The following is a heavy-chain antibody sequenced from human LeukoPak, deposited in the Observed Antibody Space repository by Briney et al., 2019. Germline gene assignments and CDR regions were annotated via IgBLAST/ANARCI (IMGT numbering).Heavy chain of an antibody. V-gene: IGHV4-61*02. D-gene: IGHD2-15*01. CDR2: IYTSGST. CDR3: ARDKGRGGCSGGSCYEDAFDI. J-gene: IGHJ3*02. Sequence: SQTLSLTCTVPGGSISSGSYYWSWIRQPAGKGLEWIGRIYTSGSTNYNPSLKSRVTISVDTSKNQFSLKLSSVTAADTAVYYCARDKGRGGCSGGSCYEDAFDIWGQGTMVTVSS. CDR1: GGSISSGSYY.